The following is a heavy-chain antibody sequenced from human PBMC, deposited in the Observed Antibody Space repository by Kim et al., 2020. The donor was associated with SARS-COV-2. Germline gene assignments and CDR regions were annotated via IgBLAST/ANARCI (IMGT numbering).Heavy chain of an antibody. Sequence: GNQTYAQGYTGRFVFSLDTSVSTAYLQISSLKAEDTAVYYCARERIWFDPWGQGTLVTVSS. J-gene: IGHJ5*02. D-gene: IGHD2-15*01. CDR2: GNQ. CDR3: ARERIWFDP. V-gene: IGHV7-4-1*02.